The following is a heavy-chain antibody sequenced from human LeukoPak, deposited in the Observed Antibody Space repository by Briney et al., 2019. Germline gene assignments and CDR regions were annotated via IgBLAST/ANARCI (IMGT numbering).Heavy chain of an antibody. CDR1: GFTFSSYD. CDR2: IGTAGDT. J-gene: IGHJ4*02. V-gene: IGHV3-13*01. D-gene: IGHD4-17*01. Sequence: PGGSLRLSCAASGFTFSSYDMHWVRQATGKGLEWVSAIGTAGDTYYPGSVKGRFTISRENAKNSLYLQMNSLRAGDTAVYYCARGADYGEIHYWGQGTLVTVSS. CDR3: ARGADYGEIHY.